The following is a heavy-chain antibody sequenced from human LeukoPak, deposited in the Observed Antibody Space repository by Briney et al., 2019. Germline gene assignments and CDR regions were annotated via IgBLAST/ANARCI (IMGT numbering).Heavy chain of an antibody. V-gene: IGHV4-34*01. CDR2: INHSGST. J-gene: IGHJ4*02. Sequence: PSETLSLTCAVSGGSFSGYYWSWIRQPPGKGLEWIGEINHSGSTNYNPSLKSRVTISVDTSKNQFSLKLSSVTAADTAVYYCARGEYCDYWGQGTLVTVSS. D-gene: IGHD6-6*01. CDR3: ARGEYCDY. CDR1: GGSFSGYY.